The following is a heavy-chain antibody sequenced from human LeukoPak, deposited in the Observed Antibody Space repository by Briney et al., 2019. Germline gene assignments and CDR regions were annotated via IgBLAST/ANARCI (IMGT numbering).Heavy chain of an antibody. V-gene: IGHV3-74*01. CDR1: GFTFSSYW. Sequence: GGSLRLSCAASGFTFSSYWLHWVRQAPGKGLVWVSRINSDGSSTRYADSVKGRFTISRDNAKNTLYLQMNSLRAEDTAVYYCVRGVGGDSRFDPWGQGTLVTVSS. D-gene: IGHD1-26*01. J-gene: IGHJ5*02. CDR2: INSDGSST. CDR3: VRGVGGDSRFDP.